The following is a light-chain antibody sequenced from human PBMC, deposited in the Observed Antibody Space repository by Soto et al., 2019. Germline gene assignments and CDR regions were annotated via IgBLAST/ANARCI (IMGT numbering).Light chain of an antibody. Sequence: QSALTQPASVSGSPGQSITISCTGTSTDIGRYNYVSWYQQHPGKAPKLMIYDVSNRPSGASNRFSGSKSGNTASLTISGLQAEDEADYHCSSYTSSSTYVFGTGTKVTVL. CDR3: SSYTSSSTYV. J-gene: IGLJ1*01. CDR2: DVS. V-gene: IGLV2-14*01. CDR1: STDIGRYNY.